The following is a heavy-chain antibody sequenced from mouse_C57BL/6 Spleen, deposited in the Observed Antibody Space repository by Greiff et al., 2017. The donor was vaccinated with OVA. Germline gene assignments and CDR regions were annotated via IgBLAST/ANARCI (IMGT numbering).Heavy chain of an antibody. V-gene: IGHV1-72*01. CDR1: GYTFSSYG. CDR3: ARVYYYGSRAMDY. J-gene: IGHJ4*01. CDR2: IDPICGGT. Sequence: QVQLKQPGAELVKPGASGKLSCKASGYTFSSYGMHWVKQRPGRGLEWFGRIDPICGGTRYNGKFKSKPPLTVVTPSSTAYIQLSSLTSEDSAVYDCARVYYYGSRAMDYWGQGTSVTVSS. D-gene: IGHD1-1*01.